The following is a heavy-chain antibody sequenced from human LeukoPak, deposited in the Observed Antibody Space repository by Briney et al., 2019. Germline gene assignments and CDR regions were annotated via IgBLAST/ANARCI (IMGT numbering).Heavy chain of an antibody. CDR2: INHSGST. D-gene: IGHD1-26*01. Sequence: SETLSLACAVYGGSFSGYYWSWIRQPPGKGLEWIGEINHSGSTNYNPSLKSRVTISVDTSKNQFSLKLSSVTAADTAVYYCARGRVGATYGPRKAFDYWGQGTLVTVSS. CDR1: GGSFSGYY. CDR3: ARGRVGATYGPRKAFDY. V-gene: IGHV4-34*01. J-gene: IGHJ4*02.